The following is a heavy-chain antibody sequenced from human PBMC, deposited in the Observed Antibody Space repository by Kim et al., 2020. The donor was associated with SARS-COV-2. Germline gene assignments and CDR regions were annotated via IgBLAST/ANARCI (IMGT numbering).Heavy chain of an antibody. CDR2: IKTDGSET. D-gene: IGHD1-1*01. J-gene: IGHJ4*01. CDR3: ARDIQPRATDY. Sequence: GGSLRLSCVASGFSFSTYWMSWVRQAPGKGLEWVANIKTDGSETSYVDSVKGRFTISRDNAKNSLFLQMNSLRAEDTAIYYCARDIQPRATDYWGHGTLVTVSS. CDR1: GFSFSTYW. V-gene: IGHV3-7*01.